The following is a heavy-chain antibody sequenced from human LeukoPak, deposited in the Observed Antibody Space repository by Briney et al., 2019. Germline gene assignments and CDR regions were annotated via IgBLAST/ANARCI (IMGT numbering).Heavy chain of an antibody. CDR1: GGTFSSYA. D-gene: IGHD2-21*02. CDR3: ARVCGGDCYHYDAFDI. V-gene: IGHV1-2*02. Sequence: ASVKVSCKASGGTFSSYAISWVRQAPGQGLEWVGWINPNSGGTNYAQKFQGRVTMTRDTSISTAYMELSSLRSADTAVYYCARVCGGDCYHYDAFDIWGQGTMVTVSS. J-gene: IGHJ3*02. CDR2: INPNSGGT.